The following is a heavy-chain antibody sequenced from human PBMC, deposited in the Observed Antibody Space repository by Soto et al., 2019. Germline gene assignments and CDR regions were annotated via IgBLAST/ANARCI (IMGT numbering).Heavy chain of an antibody. J-gene: IGHJ6*02. CDR3: ARGAMVRDNFYGMDV. Sequence: ASVKVSCKASGYTFTSYAMHWVRQAPGQRLEWMGWINAGNGNTKYSQKFQGRVTITRDTSASTAYMELSSLRSEDTAVYYCARGAMVRDNFYGMDVWGQGTTVTVS. V-gene: IGHV1-3*01. CDR1: GYTFTSYA. CDR2: INAGNGNT. D-gene: IGHD3-10*01.